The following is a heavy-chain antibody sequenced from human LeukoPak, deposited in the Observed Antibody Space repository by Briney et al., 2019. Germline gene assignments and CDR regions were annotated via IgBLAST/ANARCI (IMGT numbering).Heavy chain of an antibody. CDR3: ARDSSSSWYSNSYYYYMDV. V-gene: IGHV1-69*13. Sequence: SVTVSCKASGGTFSSYAISWVRQAPGQGLEWMGGIIPIFGTANYAQKFQGRVTITADESTSTAYMELSSLRSEDTAVYYCARDSSSSWYSNSYYYYMDVWGKGTTVTISS. D-gene: IGHD6-13*01. CDR2: IIPIFGTA. CDR1: GGTFSSYA. J-gene: IGHJ6*03.